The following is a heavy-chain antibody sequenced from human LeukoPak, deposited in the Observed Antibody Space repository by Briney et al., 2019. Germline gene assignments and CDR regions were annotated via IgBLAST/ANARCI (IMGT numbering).Heavy chain of an antibody. CDR2: ISSSGANT. D-gene: IGHD3-22*01. V-gene: IGHV3-23*01. Sequence: GGSLRLSCVASGFTFSSYAMSWVRQAPGKGLEWVSTISSSGANTYYADSVKGRFVTSRDNSKNTLSLQMNSLRAEDTAVYFCARDGAEGDNSAFDIWGQGTVVTVSS. CDR1: GFTFSSYA. J-gene: IGHJ3*02. CDR3: ARDGAEGDNSAFDI.